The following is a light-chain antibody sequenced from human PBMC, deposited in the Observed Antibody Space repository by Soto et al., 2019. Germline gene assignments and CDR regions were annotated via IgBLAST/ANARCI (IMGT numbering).Light chain of an antibody. CDR1: QSLSSSH. CDR2: DAS. CDR3: QRRSA. Sequence: EIVLTQSPGTLSLSPGERASLSCRASQSLSSSHLIWYQQKPGQAPRLLIYDASSRATGIPDRFSGGGSGTDFTLTISRLEPEDFAVYYCQRRSAFGQGTKVEIK. J-gene: IGKJ1*01. V-gene: IGKV3-20*01.